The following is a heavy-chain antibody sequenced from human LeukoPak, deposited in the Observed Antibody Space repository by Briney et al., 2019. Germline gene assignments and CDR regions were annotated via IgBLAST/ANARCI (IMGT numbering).Heavy chain of an antibody. CDR1: GGSISGYY. V-gene: IGHV4-4*07. J-gene: IGHJ5*02. CDR2: IYTSGST. D-gene: IGHD3-3*01. CDR3: ARVKRGANYDFWSGLNWFDP. Sequence: SETLSLTCTVSGGSISGYYWSWIRQPAGKGLEWIGRIYTSGSTNYNPSLKSRVTMSVDTSKNQFSLKLSSVTAADTAVYYCARVKRGANYDFWSGLNWFDPWGQGTLVTVSS.